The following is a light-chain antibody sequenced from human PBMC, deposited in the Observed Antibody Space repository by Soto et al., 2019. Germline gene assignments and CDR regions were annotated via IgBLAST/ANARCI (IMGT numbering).Light chain of an antibody. CDR2: DAS. CDR3: PQNSNWPPYT. Sequence: EIVLTQSPATLSLSPGERATLSCRASQSVSSYLAWYQQKPGQAPRLLIYDASNRATGIPARFSVSWSGTDFTLTIRSLEPEDFAGYYCPQNSNWPPYTFGKGTKLEIK. J-gene: IGKJ2*01. CDR1: QSVSSY. V-gene: IGKV3-11*01.